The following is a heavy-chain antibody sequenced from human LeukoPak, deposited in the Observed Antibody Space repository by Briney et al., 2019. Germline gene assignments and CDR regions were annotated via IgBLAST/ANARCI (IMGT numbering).Heavy chain of an antibody. Sequence: SETLSLTCAVYGGSFSGYYWSWIRQPPGKGLEWIGEINQSGSTNYNPSLKSRVTISVDTSKNQFSLKLSSVTAADTAVYYCARAGLGYCSGGSCYWFDPWGQGTLVTVSS. CDR3: ARAGLGYCSGGSCYWFDP. D-gene: IGHD2-15*01. CDR2: INQSGST. J-gene: IGHJ5*02. CDR1: GGSFSGYY. V-gene: IGHV4-34*01.